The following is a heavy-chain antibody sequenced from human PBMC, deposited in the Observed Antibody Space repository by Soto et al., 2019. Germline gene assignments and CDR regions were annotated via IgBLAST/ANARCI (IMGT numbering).Heavy chain of an antibody. CDR1: GGSFSPNY. CDR2: IYYGGTT. V-gene: IGHV4-59*12. Sequence: PSETLSLTCTVSGGSFSPNYWSWIRQPPGKGLEWVGYIYYGGTTSYNPSLQERLTITRDISTSTVYMELSSLNSEDTAVYYCAAELYERGDCCHFDYWGQGTLVTVSS. D-gene: IGHD2-21*02. CDR3: AAELYERGDCCHFDY. J-gene: IGHJ4*02.